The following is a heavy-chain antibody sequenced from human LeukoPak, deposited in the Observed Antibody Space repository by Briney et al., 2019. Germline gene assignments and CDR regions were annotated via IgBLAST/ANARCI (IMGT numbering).Heavy chain of an antibody. J-gene: IGHJ4*02. D-gene: IGHD3-22*01. Sequence: SETLSLTCTVSGYSISSGYYWGWIRQPPGKGLEWIGSIYHSGSTYYNPSLKSRVTISVDKSKNQFSLKLSSVTAADTAVYYCASSRRYYYDSSGYSWGQGTLVTVSS. V-gene: IGHV4-38-2*02. CDR3: ASSRRYYYDSSGYS. CDR2: IYHSGST. CDR1: GYSISSGYY.